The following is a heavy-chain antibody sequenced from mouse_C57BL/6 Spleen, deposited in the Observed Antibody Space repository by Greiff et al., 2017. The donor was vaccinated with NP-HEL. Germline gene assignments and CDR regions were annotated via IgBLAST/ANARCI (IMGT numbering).Heavy chain of an antibody. J-gene: IGHJ2*01. CDR3: ANFIYYYGSSYFDY. Sequence: EVKLMESGPGLVKPSQSLSLTCSVTGYSITSGYYWNWIRQFPGNKLEWMGYISYDGSNNYNPSLKNRISITRDTSKNQFFLKLNSVTPEDTATYYCANFIYYYGSSYFDYWGQGTTLTVSS. V-gene: IGHV3-6*01. CDR1: GYSITSGYY. D-gene: IGHD1-1*01. CDR2: ISYDGSN.